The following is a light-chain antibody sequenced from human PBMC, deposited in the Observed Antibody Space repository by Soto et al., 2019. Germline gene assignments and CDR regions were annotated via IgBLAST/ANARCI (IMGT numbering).Light chain of an antibody. CDR1: QSVSSN. CDR3: QQYNSWPLLT. J-gene: IGKJ4*01. Sequence: EIVMTQSPATLSVSPGERATLSCRASQSVSSNLAWYQQKPGQAPRLLIYGASTRATGIPARFGGSGSGTVFTLTISSLQSEDVAVYYCQQYNSWPLLTFGGGTKVEIK. V-gene: IGKV3-15*01. CDR2: GAS.